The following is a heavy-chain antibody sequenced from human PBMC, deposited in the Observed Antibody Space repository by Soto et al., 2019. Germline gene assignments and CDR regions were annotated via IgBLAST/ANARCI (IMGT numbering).Heavy chain of an antibody. Sequence: GESLKLSCKVPGSIFTNYWISWVGQMPGKSLERMKIIYPGDSDTRYNPSFQGQVTISADKSVNTAYVQWSSLKASDTGMYFCARHLTTGTKGSYYGMDVWGQGTTVTVSS. D-gene: IGHD1-1*01. CDR3: ARHLTTGTKGSYYGMDV. J-gene: IGHJ6*02. V-gene: IGHV5-51*01. CDR2: IYPGDSDT. CDR1: GSIFTNYW.